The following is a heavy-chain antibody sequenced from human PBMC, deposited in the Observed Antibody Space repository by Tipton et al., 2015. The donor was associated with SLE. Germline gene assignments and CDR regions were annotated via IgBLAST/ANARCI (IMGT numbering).Heavy chain of an antibody. V-gene: IGHV4-39*07. D-gene: IGHD6-13*01. J-gene: IGHJ4*02. Sequence: LRLSCTVSGGSISTGAYYWGWIRQPPGKGMEWIGSMHHGGGTFCTPSLKSRVTISLDTSMNQFSLKLSSVTAADTAVYYCARDARYSSRRDFDSWGQGTLVTVSS. CDR1: GGSISTGAYY. CDR3: ARDARYSSRRDFDS. CDR2: MHHGGGT.